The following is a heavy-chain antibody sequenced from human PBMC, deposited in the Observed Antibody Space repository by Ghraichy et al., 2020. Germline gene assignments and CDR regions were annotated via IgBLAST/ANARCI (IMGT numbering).Heavy chain of an antibody. Sequence: SQTLSLTCAVSGGSISSGAYSWSWIRQPPGTGLEWVGYIHYSGSTYYNPSLKSRVTISLDRSKSQFSLKLSSVTAADTAVYYCARAGIAARSYYYYGLDVWGQGTTVTVSS. CDR1: GGSISSGAYS. D-gene: IGHD6-6*01. CDR3: ARAGIAARSYYYYGLDV. J-gene: IGHJ6*02. CDR2: IHYSGST. V-gene: IGHV4-30-2*01.